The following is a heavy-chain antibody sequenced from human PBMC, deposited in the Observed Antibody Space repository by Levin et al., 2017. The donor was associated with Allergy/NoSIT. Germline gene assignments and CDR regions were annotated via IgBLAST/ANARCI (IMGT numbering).Heavy chain of an antibody. D-gene: IGHD6-19*01. Sequence: GGPLRLSCAASGFTFSSYAMHWVRQAPGKGLEWVAVISYDGSNKYYADSVKGRFTISRDNSKNTLYLQMNSLRAEDTAVYYCARDLAAVAGGGFDAFDIWGQGTMVTVSS. J-gene: IGHJ3*02. CDR2: ISYDGSNK. CDR1: GFTFSSYA. CDR3: ARDLAAVAGGGFDAFDI. V-gene: IGHV3-30-3*01.